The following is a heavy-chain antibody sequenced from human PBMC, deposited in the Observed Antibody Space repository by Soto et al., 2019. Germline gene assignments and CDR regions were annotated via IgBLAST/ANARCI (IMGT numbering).Heavy chain of an antibody. CDR1: GFTFSSYS. CDR3: SRGGGAERYFDWFQGGGY. V-gene: IGHV3-48*02. CDR2: ISSSSSTI. J-gene: IGHJ4*02. D-gene: IGHD3-9*01. Sequence: EVQLVESGGGLVQPGGSLRLSCAASGFTFSSYSMNWVRQAPGKGLEWVSYISSSSSTIYYADSVKGRFTISRDNAKNSLYLQMNSLRDEDTAVYYCSRGGGAERYFDWFQGGGYWGQGTLVTVSS.